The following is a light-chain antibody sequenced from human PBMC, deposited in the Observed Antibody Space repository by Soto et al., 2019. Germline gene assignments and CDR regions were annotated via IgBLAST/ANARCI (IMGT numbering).Light chain of an antibody. CDR1: SGSVSTNNY. Sequence: QTVVTQEPSFSVSPGGTVTLTCALSSGSVSTNNYPSWCQQTPGQPPRTLIFRTNTRSSGVPDRFSGSILGSKAALTITGAQADDESDYYCVLYMGRGIWVFGGGIKLTVL. CDR2: RTN. J-gene: IGLJ3*02. V-gene: IGLV8-61*01. CDR3: VLYMGRGIWV.